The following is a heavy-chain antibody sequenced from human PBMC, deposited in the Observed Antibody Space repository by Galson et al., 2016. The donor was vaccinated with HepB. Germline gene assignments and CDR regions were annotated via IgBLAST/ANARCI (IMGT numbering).Heavy chain of an antibody. Sequence: SLRLSCAASGFSSSSYAMSWVRQAPGKGLAWVSGITSGGTTYYADSVKGRFTISRDNSKNILYLQMKSLRDEDTAVYYCAKRPYSYGWHYGMDVWGQGTTVTVSS. CDR3: AKRPYSYGWHYGMDV. V-gene: IGHV3-23*01. CDR1: GFSSSSYA. D-gene: IGHD5-18*01. J-gene: IGHJ6*02. CDR2: ITSGGTT.